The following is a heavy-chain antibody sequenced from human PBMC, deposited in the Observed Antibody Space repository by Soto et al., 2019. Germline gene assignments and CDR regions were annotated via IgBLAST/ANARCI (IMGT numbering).Heavy chain of an antibody. CDR3: LRYGVAATY. CDR1: GYTFTTYN. J-gene: IGHJ4*02. D-gene: IGHD2-8*01. Sequence: VKVSCKASGYTFTTYNINWVRQATGQGLEWMGWMNPNSGNTGYAQKFQDRITLTRDTSINTAYMELSSLRSDDTAVYFCLRYGVAATYWGQGTQVTVSS. V-gene: IGHV1-8*01. CDR2: MNPNSGNT.